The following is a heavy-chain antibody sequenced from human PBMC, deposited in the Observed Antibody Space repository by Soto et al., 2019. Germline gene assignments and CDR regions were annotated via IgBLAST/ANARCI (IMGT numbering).Heavy chain of an antibody. D-gene: IGHD6-19*01. Sequence: QVQLVESGGGVVQPGRSLRLSCAASGFTFSSYTMHWVRQAPGKGLEWVALISYDGSNKYYADSVKGRFTISRDNSKNTLYLQMNSLIAEDTAVYYCARGAGIAVAGTSFDYWGQGTLVTVSS. V-gene: IGHV3-30-3*01. J-gene: IGHJ4*02. CDR1: GFTFSSYT. CDR2: ISYDGSNK. CDR3: ARGAGIAVAGTSFDY.